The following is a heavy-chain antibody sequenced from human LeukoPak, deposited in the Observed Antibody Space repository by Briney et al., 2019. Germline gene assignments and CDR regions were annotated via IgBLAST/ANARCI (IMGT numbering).Heavy chain of an antibody. J-gene: IGHJ4*02. V-gene: IGHV5-51*01. D-gene: IGHD2-2*01. CDR2: IYPGDSDT. CDR3: ARQEDCSSTSCYGLDY. Sequence: GESLKISCKGSGYSFTSYWIGWVRQMPGKGLEGMGIIYPGDSDTRYSPSFQGQVPISADKSISTAYMQWSSLKASDTAMYYCARQEDCSSTSCYGLDYWGQGTLVTVSS. CDR1: GYSFTSYW.